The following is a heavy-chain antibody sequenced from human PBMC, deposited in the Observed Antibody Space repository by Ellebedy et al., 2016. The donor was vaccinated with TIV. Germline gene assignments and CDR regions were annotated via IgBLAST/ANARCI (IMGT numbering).Heavy chain of an antibody. CDR3: ARGRGGSYSIPFDV. D-gene: IGHD1-26*01. V-gene: IGHV4-34*01. CDR2: INHSGST. J-gene: IGHJ4*02. Sequence: SETLSLXCAVYGASFSHYYWSWIRLPPGKGLEWIGEINHSGSTYYNPSLKSRVSMSVDRSKNQFSLKLNSLSAADTAVHFCARGRGGSYSIPFDVWGQGALVTVSS. CDR1: GASFSHYY.